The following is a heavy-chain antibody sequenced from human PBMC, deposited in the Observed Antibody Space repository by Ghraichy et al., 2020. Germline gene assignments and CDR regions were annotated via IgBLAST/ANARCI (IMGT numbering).Heavy chain of an antibody. CDR2: ISSSSSTI. V-gene: IGHV3-48*04. CDR3: ARERTGTTKNDAFDI. D-gene: IGHD1-1*01. CDR1: GFTFSSYS. J-gene: IGHJ3*02. Sequence: GGSLRLSCAASGFTFSSYSMNWVRQAPGKGLEWVSYISSSSSTIYYADSVKGRFTIPRDNAKNSLYLQMNSLRAEDTAVYYCARERTGTTKNDAFDIWGQGTMVTVSS.